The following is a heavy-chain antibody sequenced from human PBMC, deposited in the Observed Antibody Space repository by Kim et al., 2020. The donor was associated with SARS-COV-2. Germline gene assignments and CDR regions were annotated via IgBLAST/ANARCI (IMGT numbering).Heavy chain of an antibody. V-gene: IGHV4-38-2*02. Sequence: SETLSLTCTVSGYSISSGYYWGWIRQPPGKGLEWIGSIYHSGSTYYNPSLKSRVTISVDTSKNQFSLKLSSVTAADTAVYYCARALNTAMVDYWGQGTLV. D-gene: IGHD5-18*01. CDR1: GYSISSGYY. J-gene: IGHJ4*02. CDR3: ARALNTAMVDY. CDR2: IYHSGST.